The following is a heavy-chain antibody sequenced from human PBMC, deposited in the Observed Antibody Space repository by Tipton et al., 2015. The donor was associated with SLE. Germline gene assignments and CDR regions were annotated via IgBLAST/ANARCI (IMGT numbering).Heavy chain of an antibody. CDR3: ARDLGYSYGQGDYFDY. J-gene: IGHJ4*02. V-gene: IGHV3-23*01. Sequence: SLRLSCAASGFTFSSYAMSWVRQAPGKGLEWVSAISGSGGSTYYADSVKGRFTISRDNSKNTLYLQMNSLRAEDTAVYYCARDLGYSYGQGDYFDYWGQGTLVTVSS. D-gene: IGHD5-18*01. CDR1: GFTFSSYA. CDR2: ISGSGGST.